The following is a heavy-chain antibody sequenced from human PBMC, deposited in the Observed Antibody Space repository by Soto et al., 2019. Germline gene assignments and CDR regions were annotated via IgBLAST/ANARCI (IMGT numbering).Heavy chain of an antibody. CDR3: AREILSGSYYYYYGMDV. Sequence: SETLSLTCAVSGGSISSSNWWSWVRQPPGKGLEWIGEIYHSGSTNYNPSLKSRVTISVDKSKNQFSLKLSYVTAADTAVYYWAREILSGSYYYYYGMDVWGQGTTVTVSS. CDR2: IYHSGST. V-gene: IGHV4-4*02. J-gene: IGHJ6*02. CDR1: GGSISSSNW. D-gene: IGHD1-26*01.